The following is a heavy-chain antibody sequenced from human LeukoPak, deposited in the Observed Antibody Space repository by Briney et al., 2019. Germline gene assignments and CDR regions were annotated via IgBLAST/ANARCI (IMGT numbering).Heavy chain of an antibody. CDR3: AKDQGSVAATVSWFDP. V-gene: IGHV3-23*01. CDR1: GFTFSSYA. J-gene: IGHJ5*02. D-gene: IGHD6-13*01. CDR2: ISGSGGST. Sequence: GGSLRLSCAASGFTFSSYAMSWVRQAPGKGLEWVSAISGSGGSTYYADSVKGRFTISRDNSKNTLYLQMNSLRAEDTAAYYCAKDQGSVAATVSWFDPWGQGTLVTVSS.